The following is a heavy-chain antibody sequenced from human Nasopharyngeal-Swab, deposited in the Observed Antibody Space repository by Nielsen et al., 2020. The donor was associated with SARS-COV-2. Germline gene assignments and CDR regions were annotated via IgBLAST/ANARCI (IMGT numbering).Heavy chain of an antibody. J-gene: IGHJ4*02. CDR3: ARQVGATVLDY. CDR1: GGSISSSSYY. Sequence: SETLSLTCTVSGGSISSSSYYWGWIRQPPGKGLEWIGSIYYSGSTYYNPSLKSRVTISVDTSENQFSLKLSSVTAADTAVYYCARQVGATVLDYWGQGTLVTVSS. CDR2: IYYSGST. V-gene: IGHV4-39*01. D-gene: IGHD1-26*01.